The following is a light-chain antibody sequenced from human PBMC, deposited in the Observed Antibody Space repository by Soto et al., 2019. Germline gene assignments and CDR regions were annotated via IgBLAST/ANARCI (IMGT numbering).Light chain of an antibody. Sequence: QSVLTQPPSVSGAPGQRVTISCTWSSSNIGAGSDVHWYQQLPGTAPRLLIYGNSNRPSGVPDRFSGSKSGTSASLAITGLQAEDEADYYCSSYTSSSTLFGTGTKVTVL. V-gene: IGLV1-40*01. J-gene: IGLJ1*01. CDR1: SSNIGAGSD. CDR2: GNS. CDR3: SSYTSSSTL.